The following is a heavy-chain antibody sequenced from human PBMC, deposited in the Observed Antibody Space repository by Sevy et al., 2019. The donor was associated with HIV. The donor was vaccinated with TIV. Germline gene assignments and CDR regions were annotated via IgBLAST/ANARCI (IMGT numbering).Heavy chain of an antibody. J-gene: IGHJ4*02. CDR2: IYSGGST. D-gene: IGHD3-22*01. Sequence: GGSLRLSCAASGFTVSSNYMSWVRQAPGKGLEWVSVIYSGGSTYYADSVKGRFTISRDNSKNTLYLQMNSLRAEDTAVYYCARDSYYDSSGDFDYWGQGTLVTVSS. V-gene: IGHV3-53*01. CDR1: GFTVSSNY. CDR3: ARDSYYDSSGDFDY.